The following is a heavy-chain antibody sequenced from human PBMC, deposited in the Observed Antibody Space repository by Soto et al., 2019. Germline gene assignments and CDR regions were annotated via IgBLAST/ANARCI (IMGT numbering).Heavy chain of an antibody. D-gene: IGHD4-4*01. V-gene: IGHV4-61*08. Sequence: SETLSLTCTVSGGSISSGDYSWSWVRQPPGKGLEWIGYIYYSGSTNYNPSLKSRVTISVDTSKNQFSLKLSSVTAADTAVYYCARLNRVTYYFDYWGQGTLVTVSS. CDR3: ARLNRVTYYFDY. CDR1: GGSISSGDYS. CDR2: IYYSGST. J-gene: IGHJ4*02.